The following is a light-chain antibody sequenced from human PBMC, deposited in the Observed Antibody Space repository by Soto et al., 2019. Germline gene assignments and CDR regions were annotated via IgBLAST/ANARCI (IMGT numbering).Light chain of an antibody. CDR1: SSDVGGYNY. Sequence: QSALTQPASVSGSPGQSITISCTGTSSDVGGYNYVSWYQQHPGKAPKLMIYEVSNRPSGVSNRFSGSKSGNTASLTISGLQAEDEADYYCQSYDSILSGVIFGGGTKLTVL. J-gene: IGLJ2*01. CDR3: QSYDSILSGVI. CDR2: EVS. V-gene: IGLV2-14*01.